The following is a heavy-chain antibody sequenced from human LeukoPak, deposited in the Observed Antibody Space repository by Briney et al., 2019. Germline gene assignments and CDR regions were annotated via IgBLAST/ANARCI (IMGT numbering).Heavy chain of an antibody. CDR2: MNPNSGNT. D-gene: IGHD1-20*01. J-gene: IGHJ4*02. CDR1: GYTFTSYD. V-gene: IGHV1-8*01. Sequence: ASVKVSCKASGYTFTSYDINWVRQATGQGLEWMGWMNPNSGNTGYAQKFQGRVTMTRKTSISTAYMELSSLRSEDTAVYYCARGRRYNWNDGDYYFDYWGQGTLVTVSS. CDR3: ARGRRYNWNDGDYYFDY.